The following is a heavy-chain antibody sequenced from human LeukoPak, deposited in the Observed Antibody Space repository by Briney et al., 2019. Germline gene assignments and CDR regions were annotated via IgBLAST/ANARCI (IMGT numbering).Heavy chain of an antibody. CDR2: ISTGSNTV. CDR1: GFTFSSYS. V-gene: IGHV3-48*02. J-gene: IGHJ3*02. D-gene: IGHD5-12*01. CDR3: ARGRGYSGFQTAFDI. Sequence: GGCLRLSCAASGFTFSSYSMNWVRQAPGKGLEWVSYISTGSNTVYYADSVRGRFTISRDNAKNSLYLQMNSLRDEDTAVYYCARGRGYSGFQTAFDIWGQGARVTVSS.